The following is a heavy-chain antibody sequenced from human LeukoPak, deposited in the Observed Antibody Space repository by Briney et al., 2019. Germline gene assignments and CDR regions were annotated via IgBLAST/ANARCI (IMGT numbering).Heavy chain of an antibody. CDR2: IIPIFGTA. CDR3: ARNHYYDSGTYARMHIRFDP. J-gene: IGHJ5*02. V-gene: IGHV1-69*06. D-gene: IGHD3-10*01. CDR1: GGTFSSYA. Sequence: ASVKVSCKASGGTFSSYAISWVRQAPGQGLEWLGWIIPIFGTANYAQKFQGRVTFTADKSTSTGYMELSSLRSEDTAVYYCARNHYYDSGTYARMHIRFDPWGQGTLVTVSS.